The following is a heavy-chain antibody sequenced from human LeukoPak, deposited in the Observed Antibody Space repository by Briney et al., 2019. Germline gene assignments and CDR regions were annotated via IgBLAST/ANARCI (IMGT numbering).Heavy chain of an antibody. Sequence: SVKVSCKASGYTFTSYAISWVRQAPGQGLEWMGGIIPIFGTANYAQKFQGRVTITADKSTSTAYMELSSLRSEDTAVYYCARDSYYYDSSGYETYWGQGTLVTVSS. CDR3: ARDSYYYDSSGYETY. J-gene: IGHJ4*02. D-gene: IGHD3-22*01. V-gene: IGHV1-69*06. CDR2: IIPIFGTA. CDR1: GYTFTSYA.